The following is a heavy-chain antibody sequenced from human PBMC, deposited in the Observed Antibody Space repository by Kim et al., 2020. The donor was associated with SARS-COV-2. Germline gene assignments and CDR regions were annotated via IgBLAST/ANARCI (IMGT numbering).Heavy chain of an antibody. CDR1: GFTFSSYG. V-gene: IGHV3-30*18. CDR3: AKGVLGYCSGGSCYLFDY. Sequence: GGSLRLSCAASGFTFSSYGMHWVRQAPGKGLEWVAVISYDGSNKYYADSVKGRFTISRDNSKNTLYLQMNSLRAEDTAVYYCAKGVLGYCSGGSCYLFDYWGQGTLVTVSS. CDR2: ISYDGSNK. D-gene: IGHD2-15*01. J-gene: IGHJ4*02.